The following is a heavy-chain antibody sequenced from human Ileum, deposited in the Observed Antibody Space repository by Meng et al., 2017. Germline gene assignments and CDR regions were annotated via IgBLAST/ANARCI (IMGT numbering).Heavy chain of an antibody. Sequence: EGRMVESGGGLAPPGGSLRLSCAASGFTFTDHWMHWVREGSGKGLVWVSRINPDGSNPTYADSVKGRFTISRDNAKNTVYLQMNSLRAEDSALYYCTNDRLNHWGQGALVTVSS. CDR3: TNDRLNH. CDR1: GFTFTDHW. CDR2: INPDGSNP. V-gene: IGHV3-74*02. D-gene: IGHD1-1*01. J-gene: IGHJ1*01.